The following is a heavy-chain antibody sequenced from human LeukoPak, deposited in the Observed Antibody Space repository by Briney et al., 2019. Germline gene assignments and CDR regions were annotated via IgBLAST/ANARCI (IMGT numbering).Heavy chain of an antibody. CDR3: AREKGN. J-gene: IGHJ4*02. Sequence: PSETLSLTCAVYGGSFSGYYWSWIRQPPGKGLEWIGEISHSGSTNYNPSLKSRVTISVDTSKNQFSLKLSSVTAADTAAYYCAREKGNWGQGTLVTVSS. D-gene: IGHD3-10*01. CDR2: ISHSGST. V-gene: IGHV4-34*01. CDR1: GGSFSGYY.